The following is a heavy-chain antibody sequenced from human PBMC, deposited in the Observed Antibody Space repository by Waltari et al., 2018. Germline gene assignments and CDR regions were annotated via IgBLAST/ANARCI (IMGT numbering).Heavy chain of an antibody. CDR2: IKSRSDGGTG. D-gene: IGHD3-10*01. Sequence: VQLVESGGGSVQPGGSLRLSCPASGVHLHDAWRSRVRQAAGKGLGWFGHIKSRSDGGTGEYAAPVKGRLAISRDDSKNTVWLQMDSLKTEDTAVYYCATNHLVRGSHWSYGMDVWGQGTTVTVSS. V-gene: IGHV3-15*01. J-gene: IGHJ6*02. CDR1: GVHLHDAW. CDR3: ATNHLVRGSHWSYGMDV.